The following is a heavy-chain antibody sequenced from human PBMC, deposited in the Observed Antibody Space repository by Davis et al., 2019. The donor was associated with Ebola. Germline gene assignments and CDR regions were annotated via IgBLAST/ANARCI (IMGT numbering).Heavy chain of an antibody. CDR2: IYYSGST. V-gene: IGHV4-39*01. Sequence: MPSETLSLTCTVSGGSISSSSYYWGWIRQPPGKGLEWIGGIYYSGSTYYNPSLKSRVTISVDTSKNQFPLKLSSVTAAATAVYYCARRLRFLEWLPTQWFDPWGQGTLVTVSS. CDR1: GGSISSSSYY. CDR3: ARRLRFLEWLPTQWFDP. J-gene: IGHJ5*02. D-gene: IGHD3-3*01.